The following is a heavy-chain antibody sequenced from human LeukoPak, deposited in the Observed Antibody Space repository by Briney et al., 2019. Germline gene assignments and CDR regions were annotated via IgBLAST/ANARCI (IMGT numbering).Heavy chain of an antibody. J-gene: IGHJ6*02. D-gene: IGHD4-17*01. V-gene: IGHV4-59*01. CDR2: IYYSGST. CDR1: GGSISSYY. CDR3: ARTTPYSYGMDV. Sequence: SETLSLACTVSGGSISSYYWSWIRQPPGKGLEWIGYIYYSGSTNYNPSLKSRVTISVDTSKNQFSLKLSSVTAADTAVYYCARTTPYSYGMDVWGQGTTVTVSS.